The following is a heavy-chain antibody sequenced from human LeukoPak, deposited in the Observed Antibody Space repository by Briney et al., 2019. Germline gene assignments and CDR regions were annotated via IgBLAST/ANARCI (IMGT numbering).Heavy chain of an antibody. D-gene: IGHD3-16*01. CDR2: IFYTGNT. CDR1: GGSISNYY. J-gene: IGHJ6*04. Sequence: SETLSLTCTVSGGSISNYYWSWIRQPPGKGLEWIGYIFYTGNTNYNPSLNSRVTISVDTSKNQFPLRLSSVTAADTAVYYCAKGGTYYYYGMDVWGKGTTVTVSS. V-gene: IGHV4-59*01. CDR3: AKGGTYYYYGMDV.